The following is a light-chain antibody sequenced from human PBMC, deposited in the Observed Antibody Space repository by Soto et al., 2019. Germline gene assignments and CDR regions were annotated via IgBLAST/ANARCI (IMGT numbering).Light chain of an antibody. Sequence: QSALTQPASVSGSPGQSITISCTGTSSDVGSSNFVSWYQQHPGKAPKLIFYEVSNRPPGLSDRFSGSKSGTTASLTISGLQAEDEADYFCSLYTTNKTLLFGGGPQLTVL. J-gene: IGLJ2*01. CDR1: SSDVGSSNF. CDR3: SLYTTNKTLL. V-gene: IGLV2-14*01. CDR2: EVS.